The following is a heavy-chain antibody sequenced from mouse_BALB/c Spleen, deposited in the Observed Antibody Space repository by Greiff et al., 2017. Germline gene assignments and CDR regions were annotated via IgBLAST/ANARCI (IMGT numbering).Heavy chain of an antibody. Sequence: DVKLQESGPGLVKPSQSLSLTCSVTGYSITSGYFWNWIRQFPGNKLEWMGYISYDGSNNYNPSLKNRISITRDTTKNQFFLKLNSVTTEDTATYYCATYYGYAMDYWGQGTSVTVSS. J-gene: IGHJ4*01. D-gene: IGHD1-1*01. CDR1: GYSITSGYF. V-gene: IGHV3-6*02. CDR3: ATYYGYAMDY. CDR2: ISYDGSN.